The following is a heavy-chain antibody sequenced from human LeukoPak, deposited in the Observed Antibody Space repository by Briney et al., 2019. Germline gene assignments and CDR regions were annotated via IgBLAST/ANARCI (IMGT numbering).Heavy chain of an antibody. V-gene: IGHV3-23*01. CDR3: AKRPGTYCGGDCWYFDY. D-gene: IGHD2-21*02. CDR2: ISGSGGST. CDR1: GFTFSSYA. J-gene: IGHJ4*02. Sequence: PGGSLRLSCAASGFTFSSYAMSWVRQAPGKGLEWVSAISGSGGSTYYADSVKGRFTISRDNSKNTLYLQMNSLRAEDTAVYYCAKRPGTYCGGDCWYFDYWGQGTLVTVSS.